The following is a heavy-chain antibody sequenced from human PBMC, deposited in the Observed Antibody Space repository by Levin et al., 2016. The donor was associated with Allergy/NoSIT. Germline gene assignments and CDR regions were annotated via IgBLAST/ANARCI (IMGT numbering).Heavy chain of an antibody. CDR3: AKDILTGYYTPYWYYGMDV. D-gene: IGHD3-9*01. CDR1: GFTFSSYA. J-gene: IGHJ6*02. V-gene: IGHV3-23*01. CDR2: ISGSGGST. Sequence: GESLKISCAASGFTFSSYAMSWVRQAPGKGLEWVSAISGSGGSTYYADSVKGRFTISRDNSKNTLYLQMNSLRAEDTAVYYCAKDILTGYYTPYWYYGMDVWGQGTTVTVSS.